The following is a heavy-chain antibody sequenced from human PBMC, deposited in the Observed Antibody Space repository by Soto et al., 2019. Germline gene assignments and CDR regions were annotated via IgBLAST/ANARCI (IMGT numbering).Heavy chain of an antibody. Sequence: GGSLRLSCAASGFTVSSNYMSWVRQAPGKGLEWVSVIYSGGSTYYGDSVKGRFTISRHNSKNTLYLQMNSLRAEDTAVYYCARENSPYGDYGPWYFDLWGRGTLVTVSS. V-gene: IGHV3-53*04. D-gene: IGHD4-17*01. J-gene: IGHJ2*01. CDR1: GFTVSSNY. CDR2: IYSGGST. CDR3: ARENSPYGDYGPWYFDL.